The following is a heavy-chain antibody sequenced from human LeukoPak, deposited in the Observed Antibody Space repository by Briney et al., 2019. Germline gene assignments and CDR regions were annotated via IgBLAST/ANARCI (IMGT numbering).Heavy chain of an antibody. J-gene: IGHJ5*02. CDR2: IYYSGST. V-gene: IGHV4-31*03. CDR3: ARESGGDYGVGFDP. Sequence: SQTLSLTCTVSGGSISSGGYYWSWIRQHPGKGLEWIGHIYYSGSTYYNPSLKSRVTISVDTSKNQFSLKLSSVTAADTAVYYRARESGGDYGVGFDPWGQGTLVTVSS. D-gene: IGHD4-17*01. CDR1: GGSISSGGYY.